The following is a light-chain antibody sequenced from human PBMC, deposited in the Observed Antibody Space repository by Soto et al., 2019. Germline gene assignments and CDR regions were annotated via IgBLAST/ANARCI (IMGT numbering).Light chain of an antibody. V-gene: IGKV3-11*01. CDR3: QQRSNPFT. Sequence: EIVLTQSPATLSLSPGERATISCRASQRVSSYLACYQQKPGQAPRLLIYDASNRATGIPARFSGSGSGTDFTLAISSLEPEDFAVYYCQQRSNPFTFGPVTKVDI. CDR1: QRVSSY. J-gene: IGKJ3*01. CDR2: DAS.